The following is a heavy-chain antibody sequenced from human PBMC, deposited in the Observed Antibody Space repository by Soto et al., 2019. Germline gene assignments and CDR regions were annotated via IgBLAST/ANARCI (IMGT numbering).Heavy chain of an antibody. CDR3: AKGGRAFPIFGVNVPQYDGMDV. CDR1: GFTFNSYG. Sequence: QVQLVESGGGVVQPGTFLRLSCAASGFTFNSYGMHWVRQAPGKGLEWVAVISYDGKNKYYTDSVRGRITISRDNSKNTLYLQMKTLRVEDTAEYYCAKGGRAFPIFGVNVPQYDGMDVWGQGTTVTVSS. CDR2: ISYDGKNK. V-gene: IGHV3-30*18. D-gene: IGHD3-3*01. J-gene: IGHJ6*02.